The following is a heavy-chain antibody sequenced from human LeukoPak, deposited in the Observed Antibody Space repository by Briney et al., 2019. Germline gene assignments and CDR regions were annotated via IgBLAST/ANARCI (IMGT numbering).Heavy chain of an antibody. CDR1: GFTFSSYS. J-gene: IGHJ5*02. Sequence: PGGSLRLSCAASGFTFSSYSMNWVRQAPGKGLEWDSSISSSSSYIYYADSVKGRFTISRDNAKNSLYLQMNSLRAEDTAVYYCARDPLRSYNWFDPWGQGTLVTVSS. CDR3: ARDPLRSYNWFDP. CDR2: ISSSSSYI. V-gene: IGHV3-21*01.